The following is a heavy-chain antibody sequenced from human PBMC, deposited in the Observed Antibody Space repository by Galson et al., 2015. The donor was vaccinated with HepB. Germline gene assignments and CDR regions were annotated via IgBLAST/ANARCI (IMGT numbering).Heavy chain of an antibody. CDR3: TRSNYYDSSGYYY. D-gene: IGHD3-22*01. J-gene: IGHJ4*02. Sequence: SLRLSCAASGFTFGDYAMSWVRQAPGKGLEWVGFIRSKAYGGTTEYAASVKGRFTISRDDSKSIAYLQMNSLKTEDTAVYYCTRSNYYDSSGYYYWGQGTLVTVSS. V-gene: IGHV3-49*04. CDR1: GFTFGDYA. CDR2: IRSKAYGGTT.